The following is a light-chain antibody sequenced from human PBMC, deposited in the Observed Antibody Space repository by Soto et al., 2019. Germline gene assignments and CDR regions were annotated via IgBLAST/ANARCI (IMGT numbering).Light chain of an antibody. Sequence: EILKTQSQGTLSVSPGERVTVSCRASQSIGSNLAWYQHKPVQAPRRLIYGASTRVIGVPDRINGGRSGTEFTLTISSLQSEDIAVYFCQQYNDWPPYTFGQGTKLEIK. CDR1: QSIGSN. CDR2: GAS. V-gene: IGKV3-15*01. CDR3: QQYNDWPPYT. J-gene: IGKJ2*01.